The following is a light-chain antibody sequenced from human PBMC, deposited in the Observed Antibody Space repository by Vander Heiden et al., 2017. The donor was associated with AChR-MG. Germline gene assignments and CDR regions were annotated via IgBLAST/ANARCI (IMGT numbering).Light chain of an antibody. CDR3: QQYYSTPPT. J-gene: IGKJ1*01. CDR2: WAS. V-gene: IGKV4-1*01. CDR1: QSVLHSSNNKNY. Sequence: DIVMTQSPDSLAVSLGERDTIKCKSSQSVLHSSNNKNYLAWYQQKPGQPPKLLIYWASTRESGVPDRFSGSGSGTDFTLTISTLQAEDVAVYYCQQYYSTPPTFGQGTK.